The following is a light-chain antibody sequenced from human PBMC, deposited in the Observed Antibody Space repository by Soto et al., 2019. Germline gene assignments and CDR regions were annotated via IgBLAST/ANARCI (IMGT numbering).Light chain of an antibody. Sequence: QSALAQPASVSGSPGQSITISCTGTSDDVGAYNSVSWYQQLPHKAPQVILYKGTQRPSGVSSRFSGSTSGNAASLTISGLQVDDEADYCCCASAPESTYVFGTGTKLTVL. CDR3: CASAPESTYV. CDR2: KGT. CDR1: SDDVGAYNS. J-gene: IGLJ1*01. V-gene: IGLV2-23*01.